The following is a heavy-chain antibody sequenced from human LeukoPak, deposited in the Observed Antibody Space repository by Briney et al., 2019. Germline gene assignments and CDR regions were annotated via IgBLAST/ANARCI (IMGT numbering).Heavy chain of an antibody. J-gene: IGHJ4*02. V-gene: IGHV3-23*01. D-gene: IGHD6-19*01. Sequence: PGGSLRLSCAASGFIFSSYAMSWVRQAPGKGLQWVSTISGSGSSIYYADSVKGRFTISRDNSKNTLYLQMNSLRAEDTAAYYCAFVRTGQWLAYFDSWGQGTLVTVSS. CDR2: ISGSGSSI. CDR3: AFVRTGQWLAYFDS. CDR1: GFIFSSYA.